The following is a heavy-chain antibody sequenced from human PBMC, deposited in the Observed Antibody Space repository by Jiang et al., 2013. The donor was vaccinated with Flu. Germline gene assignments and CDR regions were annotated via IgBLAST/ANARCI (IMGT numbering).Heavy chain of an antibody. V-gene: IGHV1-18*01. Sequence: SCKASGYTFTDYGINWVRQAPGQGLEWMGWISPFNDDAKNAQSLQGRLTMTADTSASTAYMELRSLRSDDTAMYYCARALGSPWGQGTLVTVSS. CDR2: ISPFNDDA. J-gene: IGHJ5*02. D-gene: IGHD2-15*01. CDR3: ARALGSP. CDR1: GYTFTDYG.